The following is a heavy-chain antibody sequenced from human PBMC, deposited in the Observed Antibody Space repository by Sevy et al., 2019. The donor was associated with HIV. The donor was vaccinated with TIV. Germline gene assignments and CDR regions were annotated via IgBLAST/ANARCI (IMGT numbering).Heavy chain of an antibody. V-gene: IGHV3-30*04. D-gene: IGHD2-8*01. J-gene: IGHJ6*02. CDR2: ISYDGSNK. Sequence: GGSLRLSCAASGFTFSSYAMHWVRQAPGKGLEWVAVISYDGSNKYYADSVNGRFTISRDNSKNTLYLQMNSLRAEDTAVYYCARDQGYCTNGVCYTDYYYYGMDVWGQGTTVTVSS. CDR3: ARDQGYCTNGVCYTDYYYYGMDV. CDR1: GFTFSSYA.